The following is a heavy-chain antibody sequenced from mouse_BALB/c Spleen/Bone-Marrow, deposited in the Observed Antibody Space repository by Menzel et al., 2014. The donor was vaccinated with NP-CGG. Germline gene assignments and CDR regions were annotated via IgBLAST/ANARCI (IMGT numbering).Heavy chain of an antibody. CDR2: ILPESGRA. D-gene: IGHD1-1*02. V-gene: IGHV1-9*01. CDR1: GYTFSSYW. J-gene: IGHJ2*01. CDR3: ASNYGGNYVY. Sequence: QVQLQQSGAELMKPGVSVKISCKATGYTFSSYWIEWLNQRPGHGLEWIGEILPESGRANYNEKFKGKATFTADTSSNTAYMQLSSLTSEDSAVYYCASNYGGNYVYWGHGTALTVSS.